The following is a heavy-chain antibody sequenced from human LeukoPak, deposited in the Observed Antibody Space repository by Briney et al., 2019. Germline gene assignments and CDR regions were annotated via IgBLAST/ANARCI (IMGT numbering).Heavy chain of an antibody. CDR1: GYTLTELS. CDR3: ATSTTVTHYWYFDL. CDR2: FDPEDGET. J-gene: IGHJ2*01. D-gene: IGHD4-17*01. V-gene: IGHV1-24*01. Sequence: ASVKVSCKVSGYTLTELSMHWVRQAPGKGLEWMGGFDPEDGETIYAQKFQGRVTMTEDTSTDTAYMELSSLRSEDTAVYYCATSTTVTHYWYFDLWGRGTLVTDSS.